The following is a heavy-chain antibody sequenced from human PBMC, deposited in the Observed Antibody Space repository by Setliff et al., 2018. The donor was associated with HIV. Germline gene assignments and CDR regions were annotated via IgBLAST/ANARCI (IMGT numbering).Heavy chain of an antibody. J-gene: IGHJ6*02. Sequence: ASVKVSCKASGYTFTSYILHWVRQAAGQGLEWVGRIAPSSGGIHYAQKFQDRVTMTRDTSTSTVYMDSLRAEDTAVYYCARGRNRNYVVYGMDVWGQGTTVTVSS. CDR3: ARGRNRNYVVYGMDV. D-gene: IGHD1-7*01. CDR2: IAPSSGGI. V-gene: IGHV1-46*01. CDR1: GYTFTSYI.